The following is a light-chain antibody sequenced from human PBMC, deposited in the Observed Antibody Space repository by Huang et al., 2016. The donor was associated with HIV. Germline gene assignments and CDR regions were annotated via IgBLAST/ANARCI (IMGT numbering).Light chain of an antibody. CDR2: WAA. CDR3: QQYNSAPYT. CDR1: QSIFYSSNNKNY. Sequence: DIVMTQSPDSLAVSLGERATINCKSSQSIFYSSNNKNYLAWYQQKPGQPPKLLIYWAATREWGVPDRFSGSGSGTDVTLTISSLQTEDVAIYYCQQYNSAPYTFGQGTKLEIK. J-gene: IGKJ2*01. V-gene: IGKV4-1*01.